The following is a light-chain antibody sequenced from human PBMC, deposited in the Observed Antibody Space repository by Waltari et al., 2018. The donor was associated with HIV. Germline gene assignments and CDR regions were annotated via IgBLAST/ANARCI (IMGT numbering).Light chain of an antibody. CDR2: KDS. CDR1: VLAKKKY. J-gene: IGLJ3*02. CDR3: YSAADNDLRV. V-gene: IGLV3-27*01. Sequence: SYELTQPSSVSVSPGQTARIPCSGGVLAKKKYAGWFQQKPGQAPVLVIYKDSERPSGIPERFSGSSSGTTVTLTISGAQVEDEAHYYCYSAADNDLRVFGGGTKLTVL.